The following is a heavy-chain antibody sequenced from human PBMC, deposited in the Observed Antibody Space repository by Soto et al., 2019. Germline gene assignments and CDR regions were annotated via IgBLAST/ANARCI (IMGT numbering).Heavy chain of an antibody. V-gene: IGHV1-69*01. CDR2: IIPKFGTA. CDR3: ARHTVQTTLHWYFDL. D-gene: IGHD4-17*01. J-gene: IGHJ2*01. CDR1: GGPFIRNA. Sequence: SVKVACKASGGPFIRNAIIWVRQAPGQGLEWMGGIIPKFGTANYAQKFQGRVTITADESTSAAYMELSSLRSEDTAVYYCARHTVQTTLHWYFDLWGRGTLVTVSS.